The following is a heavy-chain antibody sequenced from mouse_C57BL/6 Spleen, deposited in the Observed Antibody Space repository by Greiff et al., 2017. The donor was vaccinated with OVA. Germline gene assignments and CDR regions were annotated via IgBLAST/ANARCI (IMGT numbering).Heavy chain of an antibody. Sequence: ESGPGLVKPSPSLSLTCSVTGYSITSGYYWNWIRQFPGNKLEWMGYISYDGSNNYNPSLKNRTSFTRDTSKNQFFLKLISMTTEDTATYDCAGERAEDYDGAWFAYWGQGTLLTVSA. V-gene: IGHV3-6*01. J-gene: IGHJ3*01. CDR1: GYSITSGYY. CDR2: ISYDGSN. D-gene: IGHD2-4*01. CDR3: AGERAEDYDGAWFAY.